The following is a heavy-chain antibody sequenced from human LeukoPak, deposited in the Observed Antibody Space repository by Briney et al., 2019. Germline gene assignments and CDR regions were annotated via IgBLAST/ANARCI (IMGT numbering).Heavy chain of an antibody. CDR1: GFTFSSYS. D-gene: IGHD1-26*01. V-gene: IGHV3-48*04. CDR2: ISSSSSTI. Sequence: GGSLRLSCAASGFTFSSYSMNWVRQAPGKGLEWVSYISSSSSTIYYADSVKGRFTISRDNAKNSLYLQMNSLRAEDTAVYYCASSGSYYVGHFDYWGRGTLVTVSS. J-gene: IGHJ4*02. CDR3: ASSGSYYVGHFDY.